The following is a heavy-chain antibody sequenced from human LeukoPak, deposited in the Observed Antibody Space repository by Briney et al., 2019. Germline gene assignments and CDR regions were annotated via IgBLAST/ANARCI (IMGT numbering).Heavy chain of an antibody. J-gene: IGHJ4*02. CDR1: VVSISIYY. CDR3: ARDSSGWYGDWDYYFDY. Sequence: PSETLSLTRTVSVVSISIYYWSWIRQPAGKGLEWVGRIYTSGSTNYNPSLKRRVTMSVDTSKHQFSLKLSSVTAADTAVYYCARDSSGWYGDWDYYFDYWGQGTLVTVSS. D-gene: IGHD6-19*01. V-gene: IGHV4-4*07. CDR2: IYTSGST.